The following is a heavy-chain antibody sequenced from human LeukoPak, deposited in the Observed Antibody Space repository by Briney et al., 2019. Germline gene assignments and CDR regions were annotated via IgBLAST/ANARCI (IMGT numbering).Heavy chain of an antibody. D-gene: IGHD3-10*01. V-gene: IGHV3-30*02. CDR2: IWYGGSNK. Sequence: PGGSLRLSCAASGFTFSSYGMHWVRQAPGKGLEWVAVIWYGGSNKYYADSVKGRFTISRDNSKNTLYLQMNSLRAEDTAVYYCAKESGSGSYYDYWGQRTLATVSS. CDR3: AKESGSGSYYDY. CDR1: GFTFSSYG. J-gene: IGHJ4*02.